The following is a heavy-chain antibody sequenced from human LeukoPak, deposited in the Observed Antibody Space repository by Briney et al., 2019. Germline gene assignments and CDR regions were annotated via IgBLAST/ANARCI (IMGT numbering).Heavy chain of an antibody. CDR3: VRDHDWVFDL. CDR1: GFSISSFP. CDR2: IRRESEFI. J-gene: IGHJ3*01. Sequence: GGSLRLSCADSGFSISSFPFNWVRQAPGKGLEWIAHIRRESEFISYADSVKGRFTISRDNGKKTLYLQMSSLRDEDTAVYFCVRDHDWVFDLWGQGTMVTVSS. V-gene: IGHV3-48*02. D-gene: IGHD3-9*01.